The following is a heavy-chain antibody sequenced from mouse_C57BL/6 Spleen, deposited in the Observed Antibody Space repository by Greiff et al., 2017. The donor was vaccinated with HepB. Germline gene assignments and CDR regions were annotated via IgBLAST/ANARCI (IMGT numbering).Heavy chain of an antibody. D-gene: IGHD3-1*01. CDR3: ARDRGYDYYAMDY. CDR2: INYDGSST. Sequence: EVKLMESEGGLVQPGSSMKLSCTASGFTFSDYYMAWVRQVPEKGLEWVANINYDGSSTYYLDSLKSRFIISGDNAKNILYLQMSSLKSEDTATYYCARDRGYDYYAMDYWGQGTSVTVSS. V-gene: IGHV5-16*01. CDR1: GFTFSDYY. J-gene: IGHJ4*01.